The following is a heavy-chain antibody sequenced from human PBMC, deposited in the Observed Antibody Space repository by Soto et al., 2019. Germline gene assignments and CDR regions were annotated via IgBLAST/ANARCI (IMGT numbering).Heavy chain of an antibody. V-gene: IGHV3-48*01. CDR3: ARDDDYRFDY. J-gene: IGHJ4*02. Sequence: GGSLRLSCAASGGNFNIYNMNWVRQAPGKGLEWVSYISTGSGTISYADSVKGRFTISRDNAKNSLYLQMNSLRAEDTAVYYCARDDDYRFDYWGQGALVTVSS. D-gene: IGHD4-17*01. CDR2: ISTGSGTI. CDR1: GGNFNIYN.